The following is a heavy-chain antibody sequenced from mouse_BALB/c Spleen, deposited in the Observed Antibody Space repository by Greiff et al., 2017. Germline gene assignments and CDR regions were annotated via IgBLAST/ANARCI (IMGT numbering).Heavy chain of an antibody. CDR2: IDPYNGGT. V-gene: IGHV1S135*01. Sequence: VHVKQSGPGLVKPGASVKVSCKASGYAFTSYNMYWVKQSHGKSLEWIGYIDPYNGGTSYNQKFKGKATLTVDKSSSTAYMHLNSLTSEDSAVYYCARWAYYAMDYWGQGTSVTVSS. CDR1: GYAFTSYN. CDR3: ARWAYYAMDY. J-gene: IGHJ4*01.